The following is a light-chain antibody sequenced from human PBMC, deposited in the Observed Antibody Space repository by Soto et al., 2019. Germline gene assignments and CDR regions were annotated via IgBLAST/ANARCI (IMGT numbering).Light chain of an antibody. J-gene: IGKJ1*01. CDR1: QSVSSSH. Sequence: EIVLTQSPGTLSLSPGERATLSCRASQSVSSSHLAWYQQKPGQAPRLLIYGASSRATGIPDRFSGSGSGTALTLNSSRLELEDFAVYYCQQDGSSPQTFGQGTKVEIK. CDR3: QQDGSSPQT. CDR2: GAS. V-gene: IGKV3-20*01.